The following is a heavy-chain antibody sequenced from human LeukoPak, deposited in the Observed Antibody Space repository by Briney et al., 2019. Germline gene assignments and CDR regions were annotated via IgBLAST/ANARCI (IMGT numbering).Heavy chain of an antibody. J-gene: IGHJ4*02. CDR1: GYTFTSYD. CDR3: ATSGYYGSGSYDRAGGDY. D-gene: IGHD3-10*01. CDR2: MNPNSGNT. V-gene: IGHV1-8*01. Sequence: GASVKVSCKASGYTFTSYDINWLRQATGQGLEWMGWMNPNSGNTGYAQKFQGRVTMTRNTSISTAYMELSSLRSEDTAVYYCATSGYYGSGSYDRAGGDYWGQGTLVTVSS.